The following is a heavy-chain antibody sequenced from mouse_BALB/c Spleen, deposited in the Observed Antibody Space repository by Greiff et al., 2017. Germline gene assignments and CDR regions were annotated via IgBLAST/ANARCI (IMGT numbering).Heavy chain of an antibody. Sequence: DVQLVESGGGLVQPGGSRKLSCAASGFTFSSFGMHWVRQAPEKGLEWVAYISSGSSTIYYADTVKGRFTISRDNPKNTLFLQMTSLRSEDTAMYYCARGNSLYAMDYWGQGTSVTVSS. V-gene: IGHV5-17*02. CDR3: ARGNSLYAMDY. J-gene: IGHJ4*01. D-gene: IGHD2-1*01. CDR2: ISSGSSTI. CDR1: GFTFSSFG.